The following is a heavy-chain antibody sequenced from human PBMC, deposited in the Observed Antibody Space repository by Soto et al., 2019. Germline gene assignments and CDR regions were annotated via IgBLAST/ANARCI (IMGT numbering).Heavy chain of an antibody. V-gene: IGHV4-34*01. CDR3: ASPMPEYSSSSLGGMDV. J-gene: IGHJ6*02. Sequence: SETLSLTCAVYGGSFSGYYWSWIRQPPGKGLEWIGEINHSGSTNYNPSLKSRVTISVDTSKNQFSLKLSSVTAADTAVYYCASPMPEYSSSSLGGMDVWGQGTTVTVSS. CDR2: INHSGST. D-gene: IGHD6-6*01. CDR1: GGSFSGYY.